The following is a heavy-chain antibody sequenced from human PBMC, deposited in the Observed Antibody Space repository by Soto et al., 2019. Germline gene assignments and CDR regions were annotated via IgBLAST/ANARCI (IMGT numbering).Heavy chain of an antibody. V-gene: IGHV3-48*01. CDR3: ARAARLGPYSGYEGIDY. CDR2: ISSSSSII. D-gene: IGHD5-12*01. CDR1: GFTFSSYS. Sequence: EVQLVESGGGLVQPGGSLRLSCAASGFTFSSYSMNWVRQAPGKGLEWVSYISSSSSIIYYADSVKGRFTISRDNAKNSLYLQMNSLRAEDTAVYYCARAARLGPYSGYEGIDYWGQGTLVTVSS. J-gene: IGHJ4*02.